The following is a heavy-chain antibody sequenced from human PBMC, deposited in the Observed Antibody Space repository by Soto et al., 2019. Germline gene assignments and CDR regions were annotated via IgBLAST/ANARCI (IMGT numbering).Heavy chain of an antibody. Sequence: EVQLLESGGGLVQPGGSLKLSCAASGFTFSSYDMSWVRQAPGRGLEWVSFISGSGGRTYYADSVKGRFTTSRDNSKNTLYLQVNTLRAEDTASYYCAKQGGASFGKFFASWGQGTLVTVSS. CDR1: GFTFSSYD. D-gene: IGHD3-10*01. CDR3: AKQGGASFGKFFAS. J-gene: IGHJ4*02. V-gene: IGHV3-23*01. CDR2: ISGSGGRT.